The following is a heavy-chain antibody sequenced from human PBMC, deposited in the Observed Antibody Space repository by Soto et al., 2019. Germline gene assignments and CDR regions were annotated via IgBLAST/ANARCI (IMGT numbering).Heavy chain of an antibody. V-gene: IGHV1-2*02. CDR2: INPNSGGT. J-gene: IGHJ6*02. CDR3: ARDRERVEAPVTNVMDV. D-gene: IGHD4-17*01. Sequence: GASVKVSCKASGYTFTGYYMHWVRQAPGQGLEWMGWINPNSGGTNYAQKFQGRVTMTRDTSISTAYMELSRLRSDDTAVYYCARDRERVEAPVTNVMDVWGQGTTVTVYS. CDR1: GYTFTGYY.